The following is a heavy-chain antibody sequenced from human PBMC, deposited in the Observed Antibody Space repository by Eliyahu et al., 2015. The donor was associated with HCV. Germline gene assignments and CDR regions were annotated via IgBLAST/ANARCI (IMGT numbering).Heavy chain of an antibody. D-gene: IGHD1-26*01. Sequence: QLQLQESGPGLVKPSETLSLTCTVSGGSISSTNYYWGWIRQTPGKGLEWIGSIYYSGSTYYNPSLKSRVTISVDTSKNQFSMKLSSVTAADTAVYYCARHGALGVWELLLNWFDPWCQGTLVTVSS. J-gene: IGHJ5*02. CDR3: ARHGALGVWELLLNWFDP. CDR2: IYYSGST. CDR1: GGSISSTNYY. V-gene: IGHV4-39*01.